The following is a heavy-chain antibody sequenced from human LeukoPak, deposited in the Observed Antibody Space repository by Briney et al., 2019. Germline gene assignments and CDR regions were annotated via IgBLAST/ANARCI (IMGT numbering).Heavy chain of an antibody. J-gene: IGHJ4*02. CDR3: AKGAVPAAMHYYFDY. CDR1: GFTFDDYA. V-gene: IGHV3-9*01. CDR2: ISWNSGSI. D-gene: IGHD2-2*01. Sequence: PGGSLRLSCAASGFTFDDYAMHWVRQAPGKGLEWVSGISWNSGSIGYADSVKGRFTISRDNAKNSLYLQMNSLRAEDTALYYCAKGAVPAAMHYYFDYWGQGTLVTVSS.